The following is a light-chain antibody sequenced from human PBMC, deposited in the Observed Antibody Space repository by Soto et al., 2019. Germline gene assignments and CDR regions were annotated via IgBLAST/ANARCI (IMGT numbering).Light chain of an antibody. CDR3: QQYNNRPRT. V-gene: IGKV3-15*01. CDR1: QSVSIL. Sequence: VAPGASATLSCRASQSVSILLAWYQQKPGQAPRLPIHGATTRATGTPARFSGSGSGTEFTLTISSLQSEDFAVYCCQQYNNRPRTFGQGAKVDIK. CDR2: GAT. J-gene: IGKJ1*01.